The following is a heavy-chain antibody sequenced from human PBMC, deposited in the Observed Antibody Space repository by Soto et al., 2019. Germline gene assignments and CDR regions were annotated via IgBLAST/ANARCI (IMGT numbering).Heavy chain of an antibody. CDR1: GFTFSNYW. CDR3: SRVRSSSEDY. V-gene: IGHV3-7*01. CDR2: IKQDGSEK. D-gene: IGHD6-6*01. J-gene: IGHJ4*02. Sequence: EVQLVESGGGLVQPGGSLRLSRAASGFTFSNYWMSWVRQAPGKGLEWVANIKQDGSEKYYVDSVKGRFTISRDNAKNSLYLHMNSLRAEDTAVYYCSRVRSSSEDYWGQGTLVTVSS.